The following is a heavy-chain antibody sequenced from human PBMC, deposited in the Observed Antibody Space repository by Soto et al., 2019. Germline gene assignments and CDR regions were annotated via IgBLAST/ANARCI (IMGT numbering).Heavy chain of an antibody. CDR2: INPSGGST. Sequence: ASVKVSCKASGYTFTSYYMHWVRQAPGQGLEWMGIINPSGGSTSYAQKFQGRVTMTRDTSTSTVYMELSSLRSEDTAVYYCARDSFGFTVLRYFYWSTPSYNYGMYVWGQGTTVTVSS. CDR1: GYTFTSYY. V-gene: IGHV1-46*01. CDR3: ARDSFGFTVLRYFYWSTPSYNYGMYV. D-gene: IGHD3-9*01. J-gene: IGHJ6*02.